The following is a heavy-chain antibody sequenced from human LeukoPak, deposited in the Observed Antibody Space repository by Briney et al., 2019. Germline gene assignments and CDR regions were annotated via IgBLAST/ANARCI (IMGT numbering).Heavy chain of an antibody. V-gene: IGHV3-21*01. D-gene: IGHD3-10*01. J-gene: IGHJ4*02. CDR3: ARDPGVTMVRGVIITPYFDY. Sequence: GGSLRLSCAASGFTFSSYSMNWVRQAPGKGLEWVSSIISISSYIYYADSVKGRFTISRDNPKNSLYLQMNSLRAEDTAVYYCARDPGVTMVRGVIITPYFDYWGQGTLVTVSS. CDR1: GFTFSSYS. CDR2: IISISSYI.